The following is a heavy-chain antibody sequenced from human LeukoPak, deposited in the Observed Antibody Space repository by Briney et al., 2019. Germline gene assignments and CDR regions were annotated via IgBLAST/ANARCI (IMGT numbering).Heavy chain of an antibody. CDR1: GYTFTSYD. J-gene: IGHJ4*02. D-gene: IGHD2-15*01. CDR3: AREILPVHCDGGSCYSFDN. CDR2: MNPNSGNT. V-gene: IGHV1-8*01. Sequence: ASVKVSCKASGYTFTSYDINWVRQATGQGLEWMGWMNPNSGNTGYAQKFQGRVTMTRNTSISTAYMELSSLRSEDTAVYYCAREILPVHCDGGSCYSFDNWGQGTLVTVSS.